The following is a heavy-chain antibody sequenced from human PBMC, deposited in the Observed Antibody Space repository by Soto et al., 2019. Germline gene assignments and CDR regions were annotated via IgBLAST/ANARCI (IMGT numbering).Heavy chain of an antibody. Sequence: PSETLSLTCAVSGGSISSDDWWSWVRQSPGKGLEWIGEIYHRGSTNYNPSLKSRVTISADKSKNQFSLKLSSMTAADTAVYYCARDKGYGDNGFDYWGQGIMVTVSS. CDR3: ARDKGYGDNGFDY. J-gene: IGHJ4*02. V-gene: IGHV4-4*02. D-gene: IGHD4-17*01. CDR1: GGSISSDDW. CDR2: IYHRGST.